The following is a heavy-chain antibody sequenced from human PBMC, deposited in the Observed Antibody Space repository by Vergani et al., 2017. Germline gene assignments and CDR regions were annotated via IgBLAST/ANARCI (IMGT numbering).Heavy chain of an antibody. D-gene: IGHD2-15*01. CDR3: ARAVGWVGGDY. CDR2: INPSGGST. CDR1: GYTFTSYY. V-gene: IGHV1-46*03. Sequence: QVQLVQSGAEVKKPGASVKVSCKASGYTFTSYYMHWVRQAPGQGLEWMGIINPSGGSTSYAQKFQGRVTMTRDTSTSTVYMGLSSLRSEDTAVYYCARAVGWVGGDYWGQGTLVTVSS. J-gene: IGHJ4*02.